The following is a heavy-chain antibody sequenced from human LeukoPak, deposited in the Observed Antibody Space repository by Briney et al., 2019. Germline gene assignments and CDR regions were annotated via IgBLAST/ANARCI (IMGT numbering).Heavy chain of an antibody. Sequence: EASVKVSCKASGYTFTSYDINWVRQATGQGLEWMGWMNPNSGNTGYAQKFQGRVTTTRNTSISTAYMELSSLRSEDTAVYYCARSYSGSYLLDYWGQGTLVTVSS. J-gene: IGHJ4*02. CDR3: ARSYSGSYLLDY. V-gene: IGHV1-8*03. D-gene: IGHD1-26*01. CDR2: MNPNSGNT. CDR1: GYTFTSYD.